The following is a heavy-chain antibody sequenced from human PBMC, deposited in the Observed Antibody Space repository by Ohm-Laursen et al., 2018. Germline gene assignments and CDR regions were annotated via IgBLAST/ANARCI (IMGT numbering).Heavy chain of an antibody. CDR1: GYSISSGYY. CDR3: ASARRIFGVVMWFDY. CDR2: ISHSGST. D-gene: IGHD3-3*01. J-gene: IGHJ4*02. V-gene: IGHV4-38-2*01. Sequence: TLSLTCAVSGYSISSGYYWGWIRQAPGMGLEWIGTISHSGSTYYSPSLKSRVTISADTSKNHFSLKLNSVTATDTAVYYCASARRIFGVVMWFDYWGQGTLVTVSS.